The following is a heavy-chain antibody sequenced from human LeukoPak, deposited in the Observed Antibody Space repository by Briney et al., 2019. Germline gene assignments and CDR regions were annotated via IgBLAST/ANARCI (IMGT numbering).Heavy chain of an antibody. CDR1: GYIFTSYS. Sequence: ASVKVSCMASGYIFTSYSMHWVRPTPGQGLEWMGWISAYNGKTNYAQKLQGRVTMTTDTSTSTAYMELRSLRSDDTAVYYSARESYSSSSGETYYYYYMDVCGKGNTVTVSS. CDR2: ISAYNGKT. CDR3: ARESYSSSSGETYYYYYMDV. D-gene: IGHD6-6*01. V-gene: IGHV1-18*04. J-gene: IGHJ6*03.